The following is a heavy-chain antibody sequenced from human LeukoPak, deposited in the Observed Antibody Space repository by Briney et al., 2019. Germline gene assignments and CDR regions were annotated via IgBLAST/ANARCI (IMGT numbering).Heavy chain of an antibody. CDR2: IYYSGST. V-gene: IGHV4-59*08. CDR1: GGSISSYY. CDR3: ARGPLTFGGVIVPFDY. J-gene: IGHJ4*02. Sequence: SETLSLTCTVSGGSISSYYWSWIRQPPGEGLEWIGYIYYSGSTNYNPSLKSRVTISVDTSKNQFSLKLSSVTAADTAVYYCARGPLTFGGVIVPFDYWGQGTLVTVSS. D-gene: IGHD3-16*02.